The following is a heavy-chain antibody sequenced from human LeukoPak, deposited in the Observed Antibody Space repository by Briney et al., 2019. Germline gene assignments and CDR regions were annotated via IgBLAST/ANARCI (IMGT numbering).Heavy chain of an antibody. D-gene: IGHD6-13*01. CDR2: IYYSGST. CDR1: GGSISSSSYY. CDR3: ARHSAHSSTNDAFDL. J-gene: IGHJ3*01. Sequence: EPSETLSLTCTVSGGSISSSSYYWGWIRQPPGKGLEWIGSIYYSGSTYYNPSLKSRVTISVDTSKNQFSLKLTSVTAADTAVYYCARHSAHSSTNDAFDLWGQGTLVTVSS. V-gene: IGHV4-39*01.